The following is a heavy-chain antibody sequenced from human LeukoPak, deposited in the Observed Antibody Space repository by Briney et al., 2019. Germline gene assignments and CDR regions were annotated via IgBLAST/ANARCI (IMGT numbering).Heavy chain of an antibody. CDR3: AKVNYDILTGTDYGMDV. D-gene: IGHD3-9*01. CDR2: IIPILGIA. Sequence: ASVKVSCKASGGTFSSYAISWVRQAPGQGLEWMGRIIPILGIANYAQKFQGWVTMTRDTSISTAYMELSRLRSDDTAVYYCAKVNYDILTGTDYGMDVWGQGTTVTVSS. J-gene: IGHJ6*02. V-gene: IGHV1-69*04. CDR1: GGTFSSYA.